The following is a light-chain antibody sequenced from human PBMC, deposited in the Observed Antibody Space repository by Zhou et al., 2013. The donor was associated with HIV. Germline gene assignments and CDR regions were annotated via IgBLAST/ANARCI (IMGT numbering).Light chain of an antibody. V-gene: IGKV1-27*01. J-gene: IGKJ1*01. CDR2: TAS. Sequence: DIQMTQSPSSLSASVGDRVTITCRASQGIGYSLAWYQQQPGRVPKLLIYTASILQSGVPSRFSGVGSGTDFTLTISSLQPEDVGTYYCQKCDSAPRTFGRRDQGGN. CDR3: QKCDSAPRT. CDR1: QGIGYS.